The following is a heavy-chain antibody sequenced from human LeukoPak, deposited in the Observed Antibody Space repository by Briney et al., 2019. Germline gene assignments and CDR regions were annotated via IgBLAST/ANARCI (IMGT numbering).Heavy chain of an antibody. Sequence: GGSLRLSCAASGFTFSSYAMHWVRQAPGKGLEWVAFISYDGSNKYYADSVKGRFTISRDNSKNTLYLQMNSLRAEDTAVYYCAVLTYYYDSSFDYWGQGTLVTVSS. CDR2: ISYDGSNK. D-gene: IGHD3-22*01. CDR1: GFTFSSYA. V-gene: IGHV3-30*04. CDR3: AVLTYYYDSSFDY. J-gene: IGHJ4*02.